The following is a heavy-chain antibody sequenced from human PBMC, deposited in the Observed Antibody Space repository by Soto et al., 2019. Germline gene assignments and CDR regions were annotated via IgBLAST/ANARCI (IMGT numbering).Heavy chain of an antibody. V-gene: IGHV3-7*02. J-gene: IGHJ4*02. CDR1: GFTFSSYW. CDR3: ARGSSGWYEVDY. D-gene: IGHD6-19*01. Sequence: EVPLVESGGGLVQPGGSLRLSCAASGFTFSSYWMNWVRQAPGKGLEWVANIKEDGSEKNYVDSVKGRITISRDNAKNSLYLQMSSLRADDTAVYYCARGSSGWYEVDYWGQGTLVTVSS. CDR2: IKEDGSEK.